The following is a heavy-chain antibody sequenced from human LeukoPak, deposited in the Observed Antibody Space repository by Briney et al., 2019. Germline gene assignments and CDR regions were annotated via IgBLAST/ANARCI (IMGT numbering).Heavy chain of an antibody. Sequence: PSETLSLTCAVSGASISSSNYYWGWIRQPPGKGLEWIGSIYYSGSTYYNPSLKSRVTISVDTSKNQFSLKLSSVTAADTAVYYCARERRTVAGTKGFDYWGQGTLVTVSS. D-gene: IGHD6-19*01. J-gene: IGHJ4*02. CDR3: ARERRTVAGTKGFDY. CDR1: GASISSSNYY. CDR2: IYYSGST. V-gene: IGHV4-39*07.